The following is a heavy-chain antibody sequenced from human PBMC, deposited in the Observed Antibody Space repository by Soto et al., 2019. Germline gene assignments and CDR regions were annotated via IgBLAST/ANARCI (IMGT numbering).Heavy chain of an antibody. V-gene: IGHV1-18*01. D-gene: IGHD3-3*01. CDR3: ARALGVVSNWFDL. CDR1: DYTFTRYG. Sequence: SVEYSYKASDYTFTRYGISWVRQAPGQGLEWMGWISAYNGNTNYAQKLQGRVTMTTDTSTSTAYMELRSLRSDDTAVYYCARALGVVSNWFDLWGQGPLVTVSS. J-gene: IGHJ5*02. CDR2: ISAYNGNT.